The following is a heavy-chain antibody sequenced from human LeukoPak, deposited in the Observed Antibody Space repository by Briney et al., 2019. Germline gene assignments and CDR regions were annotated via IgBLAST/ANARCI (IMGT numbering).Heavy chain of an antibody. J-gene: IGHJ4*02. CDR3: ARSSGSYHADDY. D-gene: IGHD1-26*01. V-gene: IGHV4-30-4*08. CDR2: IYYSGST. Sequence: ASETLSLTCTVSGGSISSGDYYWSWIRQPPGKGLEWIGYIYYSGSTYYNPSLKSRVTISVDTSKNQFSLKLSSVTAADTAVYYCARSSGSYHADDYWGQGTLVTVSS. CDR1: GGSISSGDYY.